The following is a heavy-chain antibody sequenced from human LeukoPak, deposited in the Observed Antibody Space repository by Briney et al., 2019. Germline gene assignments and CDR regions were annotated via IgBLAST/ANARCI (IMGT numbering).Heavy chain of an antibody. CDR2: VSSSSSSI. CDR1: GFTFSNYN. CDR3: ACAPLGSTRP. J-gene: IGHJ5*02. D-gene: IGHD1-26*01. V-gene: IGHV3-21*01. Sequence: PGGSLRLSCAASGFTFSNYNMNWVRQAPGKGLEWVSSVSSSSSSISYSDSVKGRFTISRDNAKNSVDLQMNSLRADDTAVYYCACAPLGSTRPWGQGTLVTVSS.